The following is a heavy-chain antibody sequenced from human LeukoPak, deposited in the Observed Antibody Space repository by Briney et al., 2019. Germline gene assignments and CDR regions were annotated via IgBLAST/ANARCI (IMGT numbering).Heavy chain of an antibody. J-gene: IGHJ4*02. Sequence: GGSLRLSCAASGFAFSSYAMNWVRQAPGKGLEWISTISGSGSRTYFADSVKGRFTSSRDNSKNTLYLQMNSLRAEDTAVYYCARDQVEMATIRAFDYWGQGTLVTVSS. CDR2: ISGSGSRT. CDR1: GFAFSSYA. CDR3: ARDQVEMATIRAFDY. D-gene: IGHD5-24*01. V-gene: IGHV3-23*01.